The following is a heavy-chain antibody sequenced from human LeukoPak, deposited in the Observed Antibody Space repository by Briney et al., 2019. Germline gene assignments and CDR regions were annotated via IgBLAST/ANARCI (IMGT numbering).Heavy chain of an antibody. V-gene: IGHV4-34*01. D-gene: IGHD3-10*01. CDR2: INHSGST. CDR3: ARSSITMVRGVINSTTSWYHYYNMDV. J-gene: IGHJ6*03. CDR1: GGSFSGYY. Sequence: SETLSLTCAVYGGSFSGYYWSWIRQPPEKGLEWIGEINHSGSTNYNPSLKSRVTISVDTSKNQFSLKLSSVTAADTAVYYCARSSITMVRGVINSTTSWYHYYNMDVWGKGTTVTVSS.